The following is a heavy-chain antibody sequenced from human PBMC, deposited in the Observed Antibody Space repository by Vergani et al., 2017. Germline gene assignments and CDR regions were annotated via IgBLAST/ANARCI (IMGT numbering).Heavy chain of an antibody. J-gene: IGHJ6*02. Sequence: EVQLVETGGGLIQPGGSLRLSCAASGFTVSSNYMSWVRQAPGKGLEWVSVIYSGGSTYYADSVKGRFTISRDNSKNTLYLQMNSLRSEDTAVYYCARAWTRPSSDFWSGRGAYYYYGMDVWGQGTTVTVSS. CDR1: GFTVSSNY. D-gene: IGHD3-3*01. V-gene: IGHV3-53*05. CDR2: IYSGGST. CDR3: ARAWTRPSSDFWSGRGAYYYYGMDV.